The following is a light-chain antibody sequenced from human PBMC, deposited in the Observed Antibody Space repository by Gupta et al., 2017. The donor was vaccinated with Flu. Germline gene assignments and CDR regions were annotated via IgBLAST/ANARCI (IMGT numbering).Light chain of an antibody. V-gene: IGKV1-39*01. CDR3: QQSYRTSRT. CDR1: QSINKE. Sequence: PSSLSASVGDRVNITCRASQSINKELNGYQQKSRKGTKCLIAAAASLQSGGPSRCSGSGSGTEGTLTITSLQPEDVAMDYCQQSYRTSRTFGGGTKVEI. CDR2: AAA. J-gene: IGKJ4*02.